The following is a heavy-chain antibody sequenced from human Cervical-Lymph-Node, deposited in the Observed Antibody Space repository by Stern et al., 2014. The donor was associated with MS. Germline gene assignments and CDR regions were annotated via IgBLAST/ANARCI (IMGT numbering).Heavy chain of an antibody. J-gene: IGHJ4*02. CDR2: ISHSGDT. V-gene: IGHV4-59*08. Sequence: VQLVESGPGLVKPSETLSLTCAVSGGSISSRYWGWIRQPPGKGLEWIGLISHSGDTKYNPSLKSRVTISLDTPKNHFPLKVTSVTAADTAVYYCARLSTAVDFWGQGTLVTVSS. CDR3: ARLSTAVDF. CDR1: GGSISSRY.